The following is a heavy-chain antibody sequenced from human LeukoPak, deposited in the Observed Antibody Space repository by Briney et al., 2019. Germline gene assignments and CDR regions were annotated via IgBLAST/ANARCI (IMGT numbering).Heavy chain of an antibody. D-gene: IGHD5-12*01. CDR3: ARDVGYDLGY. Sequence: GGSLRLSCAASGFTFSSYSMNWVRQAPGKGLEWVSYISSSSTTIYYVDSVKSRSTISRDNAKNSLYLQMNSLRDEDTAVYYCARDVGYDLGYWGQGTLVTVSS. CDR2: ISSSSTTI. J-gene: IGHJ4*02. V-gene: IGHV3-48*02. CDR1: GFTFSSYS.